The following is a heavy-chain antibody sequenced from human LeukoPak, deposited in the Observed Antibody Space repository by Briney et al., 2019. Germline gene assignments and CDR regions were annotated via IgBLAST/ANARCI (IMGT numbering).Heavy chain of an antibody. CDR2: INGSGGST. CDR1: GFTFGSYA. V-gene: IGHV3-23*01. CDR3: AKKYSTGLDP. D-gene: IGHD1-26*01. J-gene: IGHJ5*02. Sequence: AGGSLRLSCAASGFTFGSYAMSWVRQAPGKGLEWVSDINGSGGSTCYTDSVKGRFTISRDNSKNTLYLQMNSLRAEDTAIYYCAKKYSTGLDPWGQGTLVTVSS.